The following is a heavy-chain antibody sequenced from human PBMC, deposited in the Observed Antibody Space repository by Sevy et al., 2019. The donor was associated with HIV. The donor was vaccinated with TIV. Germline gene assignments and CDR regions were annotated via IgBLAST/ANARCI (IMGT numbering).Heavy chain of an antibody. J-gene: IGHJ4*02. CDR2: IYPGDSDT. D-gene: IGHD2-21*01. CDR3: ARPQGTVECGWYFDY. CDR1: GYDFTRNW. Sequence: GESLKISCKGSGYDFTRNWIGWVRQMPGKGLEWMGIIYPGDSDTRYSPSLQGQVTISADKSISTAYLQWSSLKASDTAMYYCARPQGTVECGWYFDYWGQGTLVTVSS. V-gene: IGHV5-51*01.